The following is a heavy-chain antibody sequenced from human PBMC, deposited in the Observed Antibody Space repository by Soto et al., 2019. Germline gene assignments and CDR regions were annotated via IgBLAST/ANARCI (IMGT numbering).Heavy chain of an antibody. D-gene: IGHD6-19*01. J-gene: IGHJ4*02. CDR3: ARTMDSSGYDD. CDR1: GGSIISYY. Sequence: SETLSLTCTVSGGSIISYYWSWILQPPGKGLEWIGYIYYSGSTNYNPSLKSRVTISVDTSKNQFSLKLSSVTAADTAVYYCARTMDSSGYDDWGQGTLVTVSS. V-gene: IGHV4-59*01. CDR2: IYYSGST.